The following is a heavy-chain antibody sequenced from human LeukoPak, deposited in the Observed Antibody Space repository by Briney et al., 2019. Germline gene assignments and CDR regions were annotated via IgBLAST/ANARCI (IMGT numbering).Heavy chain of an antibody. V-gene: IGHV4-30-4*01. CDR2: FYFREST. CDR3: ARAMSFHNWFNP. D-gene: IGHD3-10*02. Sequence: WIGYFYFRESTFYNPSLRSRVTISGDTSKNQLSLKLNSVTAADTAVYYCARAMSFHNWFNPWGQGTLVTVSS. J-gene: IGHJ5*02.